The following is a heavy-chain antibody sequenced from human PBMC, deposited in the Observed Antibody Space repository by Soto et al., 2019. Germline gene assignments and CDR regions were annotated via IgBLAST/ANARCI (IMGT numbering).Heavy chain of an antibody. CDR1: GFSLTSGVG. Sequence: QITLKESGPTLVRPPQTLTPTFTFSGFSLTSGVGVGWIRQPPGKALEWLALIYWDDDKRYSPSLKNRLTITKDTSKNRVVLITTNVGSVDTATYFCVPIYPEIVTVGGHGRFDYWGAGTLVSVSS. CDR2: IYWDDDK. J-gene: IGHJ4*02. D-gene: IGHD3-16*01. V-gene: IGHV2-5*02. CDR3: VPIYPEIVTVGGHGRFDY.